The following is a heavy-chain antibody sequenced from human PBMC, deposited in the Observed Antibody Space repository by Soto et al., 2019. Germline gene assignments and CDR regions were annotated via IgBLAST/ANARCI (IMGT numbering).Heavy chain of an antibody. CDR3: AREWYYDILTCYYKRGYFDY. V-gene: IGHV4-30-4*01. CDR2: IYYSGST. CDR1: GGSISSGDYY. D-gene: IGHD3-9*01. Sequence: PSETLSLTCTVSGGSISSGDYYWSWIRQPPGKGLEWIGYIYYSGSTYYNPSLKSRVTISVDTSKNQFSLKLSSETAADTAVYYCAREWYYDILTCYYKRGYFDYWGQGTLVTVSS. J-gene: IGHJ4*02.